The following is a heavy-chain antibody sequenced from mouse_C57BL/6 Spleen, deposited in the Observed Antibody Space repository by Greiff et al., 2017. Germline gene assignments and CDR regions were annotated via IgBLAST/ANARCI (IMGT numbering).Heavy chain of an antibody. V-gene: IGHV1-61*01. CDR3: ARGDYGVPGGFAY. Sequence: VQLQQPGAELVRPGSSVKLSCKASGYTFTSYWMDWVKQRPGQGLEWIGNIYPSDSETHYNQKFKDKATLTVDKSSSTAYMQLSSLTSEDSAVYYCARGDYGVPGGFAYWGQGTLVTVSA. CDR2: IYPSDSET. J-gene: IGHJ3*01. CDR1: GYTFTSYW. D-gene: IGHD1-1*02.